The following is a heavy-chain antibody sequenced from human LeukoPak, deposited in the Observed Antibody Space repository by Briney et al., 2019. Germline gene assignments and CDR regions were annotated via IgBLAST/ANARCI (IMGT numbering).Heavy chain of an antibody. CDR1: GYTFTSYA. CDR2: MNTNTGNP. D-gene: IGHD5-18*01. Sequence: GASVKVSCKASGYTFTSYAMNWVRQAPGQGLEWMGWMNTNTGNPTYAQGFTGRFVFSLDTSVSTAYLQISSLKAEDTAVYYCARDETVGGYSYGYGYYYYYMDVWGKGTTVTVSS. V-gene: IGHV7-4-1*02. CDR3: ARDETVGGYSYGYGYYYYYMDV. J-gene: IGHJ6*03.